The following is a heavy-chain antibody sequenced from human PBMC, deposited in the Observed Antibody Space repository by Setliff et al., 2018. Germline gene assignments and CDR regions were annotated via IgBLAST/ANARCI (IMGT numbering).Heavy chain of an antibody. CDR3: AKSITMIVGGAFDV. Sequence: GGSLRLSCAASGFTFSTYWMSWVRQTPGKGLEWVANIKQDGSNKNYADSVKGRFTISRDNSENTLYLQMNSLRAEDSAMYYCAKSITMIVGGAFDVWGQGTMVTVS. D-gene: IGHD3-22*01. CDR1: GFTFSTYW. J-gene: IGHJ3*01. CDR2: IKQDGSNK. V-gene: IGHV3-7*01.